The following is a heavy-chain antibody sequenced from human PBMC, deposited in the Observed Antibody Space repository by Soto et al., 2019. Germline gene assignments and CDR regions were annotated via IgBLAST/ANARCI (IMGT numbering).Heavy chain of an antibody. Sequence: PGGSLRLSCAASGFTFDTFAIHWVRRTPGKELEWVALISYDGYSTYYADSVKGRFTISRDNAKNTLYLQMNSLRKEETAVYYCEREIDYGGNGDDCWGPGTLVTVSS. CDR3: EREIDYGGNGDDC. CDR1: GFTFDTFA. CDR2: ISYDGYST. V-gene: IGHV3-30-3*01. J-gene: IGHJ4*02. D-gene: IGHD4-17*01.